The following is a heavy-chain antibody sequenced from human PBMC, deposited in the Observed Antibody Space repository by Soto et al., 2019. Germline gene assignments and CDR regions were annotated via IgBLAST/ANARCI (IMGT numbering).Heavy chain of an antibody. CDR3: AKDGFITMVRGVIIDY. CDR1: GFTFSSYG. V-gene: IGHV3-30*18. CDR2: ISYDGSNK. Sequence: QVQLVESGGGVVQPGRSLRLSCAASGFTFSSYGMHWVRQAPGKGLEWVAVISYDGSNKYYADSVKGRFTISRDNSKNTLYLQMNCLRAEDTAVYYCAKDGFITMVRGVIIDYWGQGTLVTVSS. J-gene: IGHJ4*02. D-gene: IGHD3-10*01.